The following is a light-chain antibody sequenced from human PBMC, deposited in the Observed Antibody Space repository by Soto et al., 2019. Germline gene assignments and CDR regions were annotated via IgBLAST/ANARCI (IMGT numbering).Light chain of an antibody. CDR2: KAS. CDR1: QTISSW. J-gene: IGKJ1*01. V-gene: IGKV1-5*03. CDR3: QHYNSYSEA. Sequence: IEMPQSPSTLSGSSGDRVTITCGASQTISSWLAWYQQKPGKAPKLLIYKASTLKSGVPSRFSGSGSGTEFTLTISSLQPDDFATYYCQHYNSYSEAFGQGTKVDI.